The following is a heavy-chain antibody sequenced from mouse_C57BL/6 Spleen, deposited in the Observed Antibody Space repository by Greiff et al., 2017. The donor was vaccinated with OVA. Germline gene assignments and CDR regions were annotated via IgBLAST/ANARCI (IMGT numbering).Heavy chain of an antibody. Sequence: VMLVESGPELVKPGASVKISCKASGYAFSSSWMNWVKQRPGKGLEWIGRIYPGDGDTNYNGKFKGKATLTADKSSSTAYMQLSSLTSEDSAVYFCARGVITTVVEAPFDYWGQGTTLTVSS. CDR2: IYPGDGDT. CDR3: ARGVITTVVEAPFDY. D-gene: IGHD1-1*01. CDR1: GYAFSSSW. J-gene: IGHJ2*01. V-gene: IGHV1-82*01.